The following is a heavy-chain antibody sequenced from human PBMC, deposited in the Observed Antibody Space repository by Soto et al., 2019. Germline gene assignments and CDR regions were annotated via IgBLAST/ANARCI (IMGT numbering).Heavy chain of an antibody. CDR3: ARRGLYSSGWYVRY. J-gene: IGHJ4*02. D-gene: IGHD6-19*01. V-gene: IGHV4-34*01. CDR2: INHSGST. CDR1: GGSFSGYY. Sequence: SETLSLTCAVYGGSFSGYYWSWIRQPPGKGLEWIGEINHSGSTNYNPSLKSRVTISVDTSKNQFSLKLSPVTAADTAVYYCARRGLYSSGWYVRYWGQGXLVTVSS.